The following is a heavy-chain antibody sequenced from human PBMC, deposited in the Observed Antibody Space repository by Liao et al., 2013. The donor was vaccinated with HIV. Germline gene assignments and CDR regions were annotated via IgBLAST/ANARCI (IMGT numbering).Heavy chain of an antibody. D-gene: IGHD3/OR15-3a*01. CDR1: GGSISSYY. V-gene: IGHV4-4*07. CDR2: IYTSGST. CDR3: ARGDFWTRVDY. J-gene: IGHJ4*02. Sequence: QVQLQESGPRLVKPSQTLSLTCTVSGGSISSYYWSWIRQPAGKGLEWIGRIYTSGSTNYNPSLKNQFSLKLTSVTAADTAVYYCARGDFWTRVDYWGQGTLVTVSS.